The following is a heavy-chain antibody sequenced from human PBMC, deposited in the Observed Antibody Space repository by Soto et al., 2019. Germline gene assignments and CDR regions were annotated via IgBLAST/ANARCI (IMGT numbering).Heavy chain of an antibody. V-gene: IGHV3-74*01. J-gene: IGHJ5*02. D-gene: IGHD5-18*01. Sequence: GGSLRLSCAASGFTFSSYWMHWVRQAPGKGLVWVSRINSDGSSTSYADSVKGRFTISRDNAKNTLYPQMNSLRAEDTAVYYCARDIGGHTAMVTTWFDPWGQGTLVTVSS. CDR2: INSDGSST. CDR3: ARDIGGHTAMVTTWFDP. CDR1: GFTFSSYW.